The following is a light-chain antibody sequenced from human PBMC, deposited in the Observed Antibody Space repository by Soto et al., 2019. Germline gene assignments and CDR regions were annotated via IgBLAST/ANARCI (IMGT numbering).Light chain of an antibody. CDR2: AAS. CDR3: QQLNSYPCT. J-gene: IGKJ3*01. CDR1: QGISSY. Sequence: DIQLTQSPSFLSASVGDRVTITCRASQGISSYLAWYQQKPGKAPKLLIYAASTLQTGVPSRFSGSGSGTEFTLTISSLQPADFATYYCQQLNSYPCTFGPGTKVDIK. V-gene: IGKV1-9*01.